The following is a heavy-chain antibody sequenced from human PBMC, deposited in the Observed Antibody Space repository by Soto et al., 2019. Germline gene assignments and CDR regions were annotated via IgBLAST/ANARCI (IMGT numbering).Heavy chain of an antibody. CDR1: GYTFTSYG. Sequence: QVQLVQSGAEVKKPGASVKVSCKASGYTFTSYGISWVRQAPGQGLEWMGWISAYNGNTNYAQKLQGRVTMTTDTXXXXXXXXXXXXXXXXXXXXXXXXEGPPSLNWGQGTLVTVS. J-gene: IGHJ4*02. D-gene: IGHD2-2*01. V-gene: IGHV1-18*01. CDR3: XXEGPPSLN. CDR2: ISAYNGNT.